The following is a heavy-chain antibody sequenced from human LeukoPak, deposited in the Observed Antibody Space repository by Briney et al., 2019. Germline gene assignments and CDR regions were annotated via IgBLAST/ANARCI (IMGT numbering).Heavy chain of an antibody. Sequence: KPSETLSLTCAVYGGSFSGYYWSWIRQPPGKGLEWIGEINHSGSTNYNPSLKSRVTISVGTSKNQFSLKLSSVTAADTAVYYCARQAVAGPFDYWGQGTLVTVSS. CDR2: INHSGST. V-gene: IGHV4-34*01. CDR3: ARQAVAGPFDY. J-gene: IGHJ4*02. CDR1: GGSFSGYY. D-gene: IGHD6-19*01.